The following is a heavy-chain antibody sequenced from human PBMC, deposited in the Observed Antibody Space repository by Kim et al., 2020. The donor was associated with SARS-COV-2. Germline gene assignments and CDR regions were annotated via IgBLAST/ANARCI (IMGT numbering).Heavy chain of an antibody. CDR3: ARGSEEGGTHDYVFWSGYTYYYYYMDV. J-gene: IGHJ6*03. CDR1: GYTFTSYD. D-gene: IGHD3-3*01. V-gene: IGHV1-8*01. Sequence: ASVKVSCKASGYTFTSYDINWVRQATGQGLEWMGWMNPNSGNTGYAQKFQGRVTMTRNTSISTAYMELSSLRSEDTAVYYCARGSEEGGTHDYVFWSGYTYYYYYMDVCGKGTTVTVSS. CDR2: MNPNSGNT.